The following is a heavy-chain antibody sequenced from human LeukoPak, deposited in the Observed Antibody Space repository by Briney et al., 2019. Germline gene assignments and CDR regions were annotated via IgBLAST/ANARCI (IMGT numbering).Heavy chain of an antibody. Sequence: SGALSLTCAVSGGSISSSNWWSWVRQPPGKGLEWIGEIYHSGSTNYNPSLKSRVTIPVDKSKNQFSLKLSSVTAADTAVYYCARPTLYDSSGYAFDIWGQGTVVTVSS. CDR2: IYHSGST. J-gene: IGHJ3*02. CDR3: ARPTLYDSSGYAFDI. V-gene: IGHV4-4*02. CDR1: GGSISSSNW. D-gene: IGHD3-22*01.